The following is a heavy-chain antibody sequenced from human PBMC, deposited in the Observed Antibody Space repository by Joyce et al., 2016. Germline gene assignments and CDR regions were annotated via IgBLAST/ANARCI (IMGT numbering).Heavy chain of an antibody. V-gene: IGHV3-48*02. CDR2: ISASSGTI. Sequence: QLVESGGGLVQRGGSLRLYCAASGFSFNTYSVNWVRQAPGKGLEWLSYISASSGTIYYADSVKGRFTISRDNSKNSVYLQMNSLRDEDTAVYYCARVGRTGYTCDYWGQGTLVTVSS. J-gene: IGHJ4*02. D-gene: IGHD5-24*01. CDR3: ARVGRTGYTCDY. CDR1: GFSFNTYS.